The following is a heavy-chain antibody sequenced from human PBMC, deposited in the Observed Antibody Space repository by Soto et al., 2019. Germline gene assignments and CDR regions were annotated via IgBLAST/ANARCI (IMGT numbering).Heavy chain of an antibody. D-gene: IGHD5-12*01. CDR3: ATGRGGYATPY. V-gene: IGHV4-59*02. J-gene: IGHJ4*02. CDR2: MYYGGNT. Sequence: QVQLEESGPGLVKPSENLSLACSVSGASVTTSYWNWIRQPPGKTLEWIGHMYYGGNTDYNPSLKSRVTSSVDTSKNQFSLNLTSLTAADTAVYYCATGRGGYATPYWGQGILVVVSS. CDR1: GASVTTSY.